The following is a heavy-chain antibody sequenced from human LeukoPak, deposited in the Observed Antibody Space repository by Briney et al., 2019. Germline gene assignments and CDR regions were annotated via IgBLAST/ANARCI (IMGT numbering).Heavy chain of an antibody. Sequence: SETLSLTCAVYGGSFSGYYWSWIRQPPGKGLEWIGEINHSGSTNYNPSLKSRVTMSVGTSKNQFSLKLTSVTAADTAVYYCARLLYPPTSALEPLFDYWGQGTLVTVSS. J-gene: IGHJ4*02. D-gene: IGHD2-2*02. CDR2: INHSGST. CDR1: GGSFSGYY. CDR3: ARLLYPPTSALEPLFDY. V-gene: IGHV4-34*01.